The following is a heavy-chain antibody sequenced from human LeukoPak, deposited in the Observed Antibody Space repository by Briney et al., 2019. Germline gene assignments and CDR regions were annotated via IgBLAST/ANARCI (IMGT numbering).Heavy chain of an antibody. J-gene: IGHJ5*02. Sequence: SETLSLTCGVCGGSLSGYYWSWIRQPPGKGLEWIGDISYSGDTNYNPSLKSRVTISVDTSKNQFSLKLSSVTAADTAVYYCARVREQQASPLYNWFDPWGQGTLVTVSS. CDR3: ARVREQQASPLYNWFDP. D-gene: IGHD6-13*01. CDR2: ISYSGDT. CDR1: GGSLSGYY. V-gene: IGHV4-34*01.